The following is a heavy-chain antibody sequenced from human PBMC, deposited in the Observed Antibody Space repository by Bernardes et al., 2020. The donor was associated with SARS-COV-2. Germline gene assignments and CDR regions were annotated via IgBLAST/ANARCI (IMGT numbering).Heavy chain of an antibody. CDR1: GYTFTDYY. CDR2: IDPNSGGT. V-gene: IGHV1-2*02. Sequence: ASVKVSCKASGYTFTDYYIHWVRQAPGQGLEWMGWIDPNSGGTNYAQEFQGRVTMTRDTSTSTAYIELSRLRSDDTAVYYCARDLSGPFVVAQYYFDSWGQGTLVIVSS. CDR3: ARDLSGPFVVAQYYFDS. J-gene: IGHJ4*02. D-gene: IGHD2-15*01.